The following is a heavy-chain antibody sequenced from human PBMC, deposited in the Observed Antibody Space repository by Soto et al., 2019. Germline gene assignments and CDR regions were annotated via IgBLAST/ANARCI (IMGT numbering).Heavy chain of an antibody. J-gene: IGHJ6*03. CDR3: AKYTIGIAAAGTSRYYYYYMDV. CDR1: GFTFSSYA. D-gene: IGHD6-13*01. CDR2: ISGSGGST. V-gene: IGHV3-23*01. Sequence: GGSLRLSCAASGFTFSSYAMSWVRQAPGKGLEWVSAISGSGGSTYYADSVKGRFTISRDNSKNTLYLQMNSLRAEDTAVYYCAKYTIGIAAAGTSRYYYYYMDVWGKGTTVTVSS.